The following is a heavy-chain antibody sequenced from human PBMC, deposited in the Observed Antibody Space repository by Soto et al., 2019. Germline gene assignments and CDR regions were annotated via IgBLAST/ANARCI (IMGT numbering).Heavy chain of an antibody. J-gene: IGHJ6*02. Sequence: EVKVVESGGGLVQPGGSLRLSCAASGFTFTTYWMHWVRQVPGKGLVWVSRIKGDGSSLSYADSVRGRFTISRDNVENTVYLQMGSLRADGTAVYYCARGLKNYYGVDVWGQGTTVTVSS. CDR3: ARGLKNYYGVDV. CDR2: IKGDGSSL. CDR1: GFTFTTYW. V-gene: IGHV3-74*01.